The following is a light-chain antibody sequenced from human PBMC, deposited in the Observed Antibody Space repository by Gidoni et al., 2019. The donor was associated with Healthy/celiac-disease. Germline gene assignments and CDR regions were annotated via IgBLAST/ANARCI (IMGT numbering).Light chain of an antibody. CDR3: QQYYSYPPLT. J-gene: IGKJ4*01. V-gene: IGKV1-8*01. Sequence: AIRMPQSPSSLSASTGDRVTITCRASQGMRRYLAWYQQKPGKAPKLLSYPASNLQSGVPSRFSGSGSGTDFTLTISCLQAEDFATYYCQQYYSYPPLTFGGXTKVEIK. CDR1: QGMRRY. CDR2: PAS.